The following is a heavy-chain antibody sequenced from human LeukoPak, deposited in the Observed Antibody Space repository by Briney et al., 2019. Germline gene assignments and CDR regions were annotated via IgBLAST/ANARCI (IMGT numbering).Heavy chain of an antibody. V-gene: IGHV1-69*01. Sequence: ASVKVSCKAFGGTFSSYAISWVRQAPGQGLEWMGGIIPIFGTANYAQKFQGRVTITADESTSTAYMELSSLRSEDTAVYYCARGLTTVLGGDAFDIWGQGTMVTVSS. CDR3: ARGLTTVLGGDAFDI. D-gene: IGHD4-17*01. CDR2: IIPIFGTA. J-gene: IGHJ3*02. CDR1: GGTFSSYA.